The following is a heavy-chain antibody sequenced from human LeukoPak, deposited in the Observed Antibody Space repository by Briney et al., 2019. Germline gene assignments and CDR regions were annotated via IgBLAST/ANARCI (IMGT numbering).Heavy chain of an antibody. CDR3: AREYSSDWPTRFDY. D-gene: IGHD6-19*01. J-gene: IGHJ4*02. Sequence: GGSLRLSCAASGFTFSSYWMTWVRQAPGKGLEWVATIKQDGSERYYVDSVKGRFSISRDNARNSLYLQMNSLRAENTAVYYCAREYSSDWPTRFDYWGQGTLVTVSS. CDR1: GFTFSSYW. V-gene: IGHV3-7*01. CDR2: IKQDGSER.